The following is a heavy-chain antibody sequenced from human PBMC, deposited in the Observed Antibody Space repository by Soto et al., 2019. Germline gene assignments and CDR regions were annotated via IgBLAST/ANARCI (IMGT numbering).Heavy chain of an antibody. CDR2: IYYSGNT. Sequence: YWSWIGPPPGKGLEWICYIYYSGNTNYNTSLKGRVSISVDPSTNQFSLNLTSVTAADTALYYSVRDPGPNRRKSEPLDLWRHGTMVTVSS. CDR1: Y. V-gene: IGHV4-59*01. CDR3: VRDPGPNRRKSEPLDL. J-gene: IGHJ3*01.